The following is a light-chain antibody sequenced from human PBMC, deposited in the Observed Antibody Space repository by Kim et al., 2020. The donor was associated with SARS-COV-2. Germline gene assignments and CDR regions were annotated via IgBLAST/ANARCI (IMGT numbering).Light chain of an antibody. CDR2: GKN. V-gene: IGLV3-19*01. CDR3: NSRDSSGNHLVV. CDR1: SLRSYY. Sequence: SSELTQDPAVSVALGQTVRITCQGDSLRSYYASWYQQKPGQAPVLVIYGKNNRPSGIPDRFSGSSSGNTASLTITGAQAEDEADSYCNSRDSSGNHLVVF. J-gene: IGLJ2*01.